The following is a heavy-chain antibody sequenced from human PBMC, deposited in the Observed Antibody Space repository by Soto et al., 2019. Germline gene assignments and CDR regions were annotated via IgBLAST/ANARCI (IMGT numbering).Heavy chain of an antibody. D-gene: IGHD3-16*01. CDR1: GFAFNTYA. V-gene: IGHV3-23*01. CDR2: VSGSGGAT. CDR3: AKGDLLWDPFDL. Sequence: EVHLLESGGGLVRPGGSLTLSCSASGFAFNTYAMSWVRQAPGRGLEWVSGVSGSGGATYYADSVKGRFSVSRDKSRSTLYLQMNGLRAEDTAVYYCAKGDLLWDPFDLWGQGTLVTVSS. J-gene: IGHJ4*02.